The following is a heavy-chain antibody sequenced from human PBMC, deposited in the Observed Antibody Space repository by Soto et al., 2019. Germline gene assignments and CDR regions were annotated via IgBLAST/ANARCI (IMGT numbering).Heavy chain of an antibody. J-gene: IGHJ4*02. V-gene: IGHV1-69*01. CDR3: ASGALEYYYGSGSYYSHFDY. Sequence: QVQLVQSGAEVKKPGSSVKVSCKASGGTFSSDAISWVRQPPGQGLEWMGGIIPIFGTANYAQKFQGRVTITADEATSTAYMELSSLRSEDMDVYYSASGALEYYYGSGSYYSHFDYWGQGTLVTV. D-gene: IGHD3-10*01. CDR2: IIPIFGTA. CDR1: GGTFSSDA.